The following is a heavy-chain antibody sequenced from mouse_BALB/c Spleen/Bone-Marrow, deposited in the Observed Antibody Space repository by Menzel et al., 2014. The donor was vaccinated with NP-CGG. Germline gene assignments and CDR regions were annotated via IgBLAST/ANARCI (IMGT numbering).Heavy chain of an antibody. CDR1: GFNIKDTY. CDR3: AAYYYGSSHGFAY. J-gene: IGHJ3*01. Sequence: VQLQQSGAELVKPGASVKLSCTASGFNIKDTYMHWVKQRPEQGLEWIGRIVPANGNTKYDPKFQGKATITADTSSNTAYLQLSSLTSEDTAVYYCAAYYYGSSHGFAYWGQGTLVTVSA. D-gene: IGHD1-1*01. V-gene: IGHV14-3*02. CDR2: IVPANGNT.